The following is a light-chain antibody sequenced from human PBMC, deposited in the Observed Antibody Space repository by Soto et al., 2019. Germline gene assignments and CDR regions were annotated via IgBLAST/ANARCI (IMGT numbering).Light chain of an antibody. J-gene: IGKJ4*01. CDR2: GAS. V-gene: IGKV3-15*01. CDR3: QQYIRWPLT. CDR1: QSVSSN. Sequence: EIVMTQSPATLSVSLGERATLTCRASQSVSSNLTWFQQKPGQAPRLLIYGASTWATGAPARFSGSGSGTEFTLTISSLQSEDFAVYYCQQYIRWPLTFGGGTKVEIK.